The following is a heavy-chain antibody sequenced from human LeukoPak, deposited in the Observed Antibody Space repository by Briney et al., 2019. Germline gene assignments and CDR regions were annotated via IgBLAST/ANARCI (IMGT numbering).Heavy chain of an antibody. CDR1: GFTFTDYY. D-gene: IGHD2-2*02. V-gene: IGHV1-2*02. CDR3: ARTKFVTTKPAPIGTLDP. CDR2: IRPNTGDT. Sequence: GASVRVSCKTSGFTFTDYYLNWVRQAPGQGLQWMGWIRPNTGDTNYAQEFQGRVTVTRDTSISAVYMELSSLRSDDSAVYYCARTKFVTTKPAPIGTLDPWGQGTLVIVSS. J-gene: IGHJ5*02.